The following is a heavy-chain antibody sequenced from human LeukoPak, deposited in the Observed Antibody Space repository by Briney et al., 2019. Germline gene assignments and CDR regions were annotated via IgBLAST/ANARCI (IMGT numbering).Heavy chain of an antibody. CDR3: ARDGDYYDSSGYYAIDY. Sequence: PSETLSLTCTVSGGSISSGNYYWSWIRQPAGKGLEWIGRIYTRGSTKYTPSLKSRVTISVDTSKNQFSLKLSSVTAADTAVYYCARDGDYYDSSGYYAIDYWGQGTLVTVSS. J-gene: IGHJ4*02. D-gene: IGHD3-22*01. V-gene: IGHV4-61*02. CDR1: GGSISSGNYY. CDR2: IYTRGST.